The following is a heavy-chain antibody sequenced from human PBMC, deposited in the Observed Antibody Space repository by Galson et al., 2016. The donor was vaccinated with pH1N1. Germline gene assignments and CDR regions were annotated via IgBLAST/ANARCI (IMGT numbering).Heavy chain of an antibody. V-gene: IGHV2-70*11. Sequence: PALVKPTQTLTLTCTFSGFSLSTSGMCVSWIRQPPGKALEWLARIDWEDDKYYSPSLKTRLTISKDTSKNQVVLTMTNMDPVDTATYFCARTRGGFGDYVYWGQGTLVTVSS. CDR1: GFSLSTSGMC. CDR2: IDWEDDK. D-gene: IGHD3-10*01. CDR3: ARTRGGFGDYVY. J-gene: IGHJ4*02.